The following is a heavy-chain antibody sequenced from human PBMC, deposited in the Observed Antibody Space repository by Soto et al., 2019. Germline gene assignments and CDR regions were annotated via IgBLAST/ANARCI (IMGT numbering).Heavy chain of an antibody. CDR3: AHRRGGKYQYYFDY. D-gene: IGHD2-15*01. V-gene: IGHV2-5*02. J-gene: IGHJ4*02. CDR2: IYWDDDK. Sequence: SGPTLVKPTQTLTLTCTFSGFSLSISGVGVGWIRQPPGKALEWLAVIYWDDDKRYSPSLKSRLTITKDTSKNQVVLTMTNMDPVDTATYYCAHRRGGKYQYYFDYWGQGTLVTVSS. CDR1: GFSLSISGVG.